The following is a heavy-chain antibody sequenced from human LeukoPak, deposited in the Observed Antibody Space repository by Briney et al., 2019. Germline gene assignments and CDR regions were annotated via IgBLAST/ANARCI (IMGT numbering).Heavy chain of an antibody. D-gene: IGHD4-11*01. CDR3: ASESPTNTVTGLFDY. Sequence: SETLSLTCTVSGGSISSSSYYWGWIRQPPGKGPEWIGYIYHSGSTYYNPPLKSRVTISVDRSKNQFSLKLSSVTAADTAVYYCASESPTNTVTGLFDYWGQGTLVTVSS. V-gene: IGHV4-39*07. J-gene: IGHJ4*02. CDR2: IYHSGST. CDR1: GGSISSSSYY.